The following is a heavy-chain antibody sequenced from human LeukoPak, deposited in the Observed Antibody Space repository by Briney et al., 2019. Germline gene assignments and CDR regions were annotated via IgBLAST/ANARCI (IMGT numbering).Heavy chain of an antibody. J-gene: IGHJ6*03. D-gene: IGHD2-15*01. Sequence: GGTLRLSCAASGITFSSYGMSWVRQAPGKGLEWVSSISSTGGTTYYADSVKGRFTISRDNSKNTLYLQMNSLRAEDTAIYYCAKNGDRGAYCTGGTCYPYFYYYMDVWGKGTTVTVSS. CDR3: AKNGDRGAYCTGGTCYPYFYYYMDV. CDR2: ISSTGGTT. CDR1: GITFSSYG. V-gene: IGHV3-23*01.